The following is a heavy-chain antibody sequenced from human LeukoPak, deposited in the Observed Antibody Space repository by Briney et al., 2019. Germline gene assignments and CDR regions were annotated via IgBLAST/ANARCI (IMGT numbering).Heavy chain of an antibody. CDR3: VRVRGGSGRSYAADAFDI. CDR2: IYNDGSST. CDR1: GFTFSNYW. D-gene: IGHD1-26*01. J-gene: IGHJ3*02. Sequence: GGSPRLSCAASGFTFSNYWMHWVRQAPGKGLVWVSRIYNDGSSTTYADSVKGRFTISRDNAKSTLYLQMNSLRAEDTAVYYCVRVRGGSGRSYAADAFDIWGQGTMVTVSS. V-gene: IGHV3-74*01.